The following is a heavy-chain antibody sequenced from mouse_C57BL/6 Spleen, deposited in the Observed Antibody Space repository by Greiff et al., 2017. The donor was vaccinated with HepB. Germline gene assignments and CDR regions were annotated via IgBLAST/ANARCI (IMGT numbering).Heavy chain of an antibody. CDR2: ISYDGSN. V-gene: IGHV3-6*01. J-gene: IGHJ3*01. Sequence: EVKLQESGPGLVKPSQSLSLTCSVTGYSITSGYYWNWIRQFPGNKLEWMGYISYDGSNNYNPSLKNRISITRDTSKNQFFLKLNSVTTEDTATYYCAREGYGNYGRFAYWGQGTLVTVSA. CDR3: AREGYGNYGRFAY. CDR1: GYSITSGYY. D-gene: IGHD2-1*01.